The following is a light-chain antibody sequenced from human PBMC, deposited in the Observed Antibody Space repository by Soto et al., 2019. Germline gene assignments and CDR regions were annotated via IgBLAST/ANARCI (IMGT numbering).Light chain of an antibody. CDR1: SSDVGGYKY. CDR2: EVS. Sequence: QSVLTQPASVSGSPGQSITISCTGTSSDVGGYKYVSWYQQHPGKAPKLMIYEVSNRPSGVSNRFSGSKSGNTASLTISGLKAEDEADYYCSSYTSSNTLVVFGGGTKLTVL. CDR3: SSYTSSNTLVV. J-gene: IGLJ2*01. V-gene: IGLV2-14*01.